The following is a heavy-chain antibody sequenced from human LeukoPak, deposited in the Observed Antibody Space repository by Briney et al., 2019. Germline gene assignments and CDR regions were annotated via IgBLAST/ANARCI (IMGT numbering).Heavy chain of an antibody. V-gene: IGHV1-8*03. J-gene: IGHJ4*02. Sequence: ASVKVSCKASGYTFTSYDINWVRQATGQGLEWMGWMNPNSGNTGYAQKFQGRVTITRNTSISTAYMELSSLRSEDTAVYYCARGILDTAMVTLSYDYWGQGTLVTVSS. CDR1: GYTFTSYD. D-gene: IGHD5-18*01. CDR2: MNPNSGNT. CDR3: ARGILDTAMVTLSYDY.